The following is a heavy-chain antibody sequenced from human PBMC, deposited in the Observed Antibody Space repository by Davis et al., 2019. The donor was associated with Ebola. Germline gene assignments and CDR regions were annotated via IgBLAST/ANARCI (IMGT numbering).Heavy chain of an antibody. D-gene: IGHD1-26*01. J-gene: IGHJ5*02. Sequence: PSETLSLTCAVYGGSFSGYYWSWIRQPPGKGLEWIGYIHYSGSTKYNPSLKSRVTISVDTSKNQFSLKMSSVNATDTAVYYCANQKSGSYSSWFDPWGQGTLVTVSS. CDR3: ANQKSGSYSSWFDP. CDR2: IHYSGST. V-gene: IGHV4-59*08. CDR1: GGSFSGYY.